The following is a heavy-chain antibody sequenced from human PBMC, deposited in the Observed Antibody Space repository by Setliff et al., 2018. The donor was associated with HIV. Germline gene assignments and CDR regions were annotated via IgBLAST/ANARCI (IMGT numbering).Heavy chain of an antibody. D-gene: IGHD3-22*01. CDR2: IYTSGST. V-gene: IGHV4-61*02. J-gene: IGHJ6*03. CDR3: ASLYYYDSSGYTPYMDV. CDR1: GGSISSGSYY. Sequence: SETLSLTCTVSGGSISSGSYYWSWIRQPAGKGLEWIGRIYTSGSTNYNPSLKSRVTISVYTSKNQFSLKLSSVTAADTAVYYCASLYYYDSSGYTPYMDVWGKGTTVTVSS.